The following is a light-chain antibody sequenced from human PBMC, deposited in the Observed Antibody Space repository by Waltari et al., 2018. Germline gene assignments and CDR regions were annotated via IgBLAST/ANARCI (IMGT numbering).Light chain of an antibody. V-gene: IGKV3-20*01. CDR3: QHYESLPVT. CDR1: QSISKY. J-gene: IGKJ1*01. Sequence: EIVLTHSPGTLSLSPGHRATLSCRASQSISKYLAWYQHKPGQAPRLLIYHASSRAAGIPDRFSGSGSGTDCSLTISRLEPEDFAVYYCQHYESLPVTFGQGTKVESK. CDR2: HAS.